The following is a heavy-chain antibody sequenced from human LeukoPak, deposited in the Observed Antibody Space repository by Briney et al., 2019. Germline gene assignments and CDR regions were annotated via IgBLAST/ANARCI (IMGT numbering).Heavy chain of an antibody. CDR3: ARDGPRGGYDLGHFDN. Sequence: SETLSLTCTVSGGSISNYFWSWVRQPAGKGLEWIGRIYSTGRSDYNPSLKSRITMAVDTSKNQCSLKLSSVTAADTAVYYCARDGPRGGYDLGHFDNLGQGTLVTASS. CDR2: IYSTGRS. CDR1: GGSISNYF. V-gene: IGHV4-4*07. J-gene: IGHJ4*02. D-gene: IGHD5-12*01.